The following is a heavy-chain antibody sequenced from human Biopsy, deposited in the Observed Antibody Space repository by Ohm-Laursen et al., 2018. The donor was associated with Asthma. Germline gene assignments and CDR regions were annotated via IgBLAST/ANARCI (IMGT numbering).Heavy chain of an antibody. CDR2: VHSSGST. CDR1: PGSINDYY. V-gene: IGHV4-59*01. D-gene: IGHD6-13*01. CDR3: ARTTSTWSQSGPHFFDH. Sequence: GTLSLTCTVSPGSINDYYWNWIRQFPGKGLEWIGYVHSSGSTRFNPSLKSRVTVSVDTSVDQVSLKLSSVSAADTAIYYCARTTSTWSQSGPHFFDHWGPGTLVTVSS. J-gene: IGHJ5*02.